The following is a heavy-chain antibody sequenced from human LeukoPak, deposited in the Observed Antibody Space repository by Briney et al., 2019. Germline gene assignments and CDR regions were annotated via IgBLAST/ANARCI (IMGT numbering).Heavy chain of an antibody. CDR1: GYTFTTYG. V-gene: IGHV1-18*01. D-gene: IGHD3-3*01. CDR2: ISAYNDNT. Sequence: GASVKVSCKASGYTFTTYGVTWVRQAPGQGLEWMGWISAYNDNTNYAQKLQGRVTMTTDTSTSTAYMELRSLRSDDTAVYYCARVYYDFWSGYRGLYYFDYWGQGTLVTVSS. CDR3: ARVYYDFWSGYRGLYYFDY. J-gene: IGHJ4*02.